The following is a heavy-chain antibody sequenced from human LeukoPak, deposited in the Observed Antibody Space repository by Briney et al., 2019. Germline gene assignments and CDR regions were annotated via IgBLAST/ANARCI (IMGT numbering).Heavy chain of an antibody. Sequence: PGGSLRLSCAASGFTFSSYAMSWVRQAPGKGLEWVSAISGSGGSTYCADSVKGRFTISRDNSKNTLYLQMNSLRAEDTAVYYCAKDPGRYCSGGSCVEFDYWGQGTLVTVSS. J-gene: IGHJ4*02. CDR3: AKDPGRYCSGGSCVEFDY. D-gene: IGHD2-15*01. CDR1: GFTFSSYA. V-gene: IGHV3-23*01. CDR2: ISGSGGST.